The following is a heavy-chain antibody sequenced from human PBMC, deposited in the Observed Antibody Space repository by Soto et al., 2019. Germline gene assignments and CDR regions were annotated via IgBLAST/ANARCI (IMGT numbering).Heavy chain of an antibody. Sequence: QAGGSLRLSCAASGFTFSSYEMNWVRQAPGKGLEWVSYISSSGSTIYYADSVKGRFTISRDNAKNSLYLQMNSLRAEDTAVYYCARERYYYDSSGYYYYGMDVWGQGTTVTVSS. CDR3: ARERYYYDSSGYYYYGMDV. J-gene: IGHJ6*02. CDR1: GFTFSSYE. V-gene: IGHV3-48*03. CDR2: ISSSGSTI. D-gene: IGHD3-22*01.